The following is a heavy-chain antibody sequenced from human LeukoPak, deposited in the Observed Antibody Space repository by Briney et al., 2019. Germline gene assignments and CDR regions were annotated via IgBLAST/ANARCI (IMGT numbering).Heavy chain of an antibody. V-gene: IGHV3-30*04. CDR3: TRDMATNYDINAVDIDY. D-gene: IGHD3-22*01. J-gene: IGHJ4*01. Sequence: GGSLRLSCAASGFTFSSYTMSWVRQAPGKGLEWVSFISYDGSNKYYADSVKGRFTISRDNAQNTLYLQMNSLKAEDTAVYYCTRDMATNYDINAVDIDYRGPRTLVTASS. CDR2: ISYDGSNK. CDR1: GFTFSSYT.